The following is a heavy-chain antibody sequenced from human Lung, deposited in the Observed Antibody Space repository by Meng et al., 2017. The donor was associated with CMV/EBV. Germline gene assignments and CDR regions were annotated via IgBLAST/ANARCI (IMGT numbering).Heavy chain of an antibody. CDR3: AKDSSHGSGTIY. Sequence: GESXKISXAASGFTFSSYGMHWVRQAPGKGLEWVAFIRYDGSNKYYADSVKGRFTISRDNSKNTQYLQMNSLRAEDPAVYYCAKDSSHGSGTIYWGQGTLVTVSS. J-gene: IGHJ4*02. CDR1: GFTFSSYG. CDR2: IRYDGSNK. D-gene: IGHD3-10*01. V-gene: IGHV3-30*02.